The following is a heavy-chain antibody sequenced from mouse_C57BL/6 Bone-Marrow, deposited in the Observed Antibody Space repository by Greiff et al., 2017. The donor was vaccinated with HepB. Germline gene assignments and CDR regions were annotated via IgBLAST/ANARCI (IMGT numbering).Heavy chain of an antibody. D-gene: IGHD1-1*01. J-gene: IGHJ2*01. CDR3: ARMEYYGPYYFDY. CDR2: IDPNSGGT. V-gene: IGHV1-72*01. CDR1: GYTFTSYW. Sequence: QVQLQQPGAELVKPGASVKLSCKASGYTFTSYWMHWVKQRPGRSLEWIGRIDPNSGGTKYNEKFKSKATLTVDKPSSTAYMQLSSLTSEDSAVYYCARMEYYGPYYFDYWGQGTTLTVSS.